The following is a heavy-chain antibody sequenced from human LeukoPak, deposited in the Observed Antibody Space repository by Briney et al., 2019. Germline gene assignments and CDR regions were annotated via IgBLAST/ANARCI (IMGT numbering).Heavy chain of an antibody. D-gene: IGHD1-14*01. CDR3: AKATGYLL. CDR2: ISNSDGST. V-gene: IGHV3-23*01. CDR1: GFTFISYA. Sequence: PGGSLRLSCAASGFTFISYAMSWVRQAPGKGLEGGSTISNSDGSTYYADSVKGRFTISRDSSENTLYLQMNSLRAEDTAVYYCAKATGYLLWGQGTLVTVSS. J-gene: IGHJ4*02.